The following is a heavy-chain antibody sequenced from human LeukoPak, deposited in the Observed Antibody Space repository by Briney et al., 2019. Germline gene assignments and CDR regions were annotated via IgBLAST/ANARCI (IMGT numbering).Heavy chain of an antibody. D-gene: IGHD5-18*01. CDR2: MNPNSGGT. V-gene: IGHV1-2*02. CDR1: GYTFTGYY. J-gene: IGHJ3*02. CDR3: ARGPYTGRGAFDI. Sequence: ASVRVSCKASGYTFTGYYVHWMRQTPGQGLEWMGWMNPNSGGTVYAQKFQGRVTMTRATSISTAYMEVSRLGSDDTAVYYCARGPYTGRGAFDIWGQGTMVTVSS.